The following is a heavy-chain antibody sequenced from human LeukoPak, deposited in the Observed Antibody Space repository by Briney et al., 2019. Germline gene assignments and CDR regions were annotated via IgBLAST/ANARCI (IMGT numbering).Heavy chain of an antibody. CDR3: AKDQAYMRTTVNTGCFDY. CDR1: GFTFDDYA. V-gene: IGHV3-43D*03. D-gene: IGHD4-11*01. J-gene: IGHJ4*02. Sequence: GGSLRLSCAASGFTFDDYAMHWVRQAPGKGLEWVSLISWDGDNTYYADSVKGRFIISRDNSKNSLYLQMDSLRPEDTALYYCAKDQAYMRTTVNTGCFDYWGQGTLVTVSS. CDR2: ISWDGDNT.